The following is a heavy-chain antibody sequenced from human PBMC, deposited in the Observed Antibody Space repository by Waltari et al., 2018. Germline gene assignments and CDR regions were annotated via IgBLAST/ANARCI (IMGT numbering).Heavy chain of an antibody. CDR2: INPNCGGT. J-gene: IGHJ6*02. CDR3: ARGGFVVVPAAPMDV. D-gene: IGHD2-2*01. CDR1: GYTFTGYY. V-gene: IGHV1-2*02. Sequence: QVQLVQSGAEVKKPGASVKVSCKASGYTFTGYYMHWVRPAPGQGLEWMGWINPNCGGTNYAQKFQGRVTMTRDTSISPAYMELSRLRSDDTAVYYCARGGFVVVPAAPMDVWGQGTTVTVSS.